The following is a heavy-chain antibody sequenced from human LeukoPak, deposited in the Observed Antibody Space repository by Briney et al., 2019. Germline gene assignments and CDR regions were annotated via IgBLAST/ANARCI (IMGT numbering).Heavy chain of an antibody. D-gene: IGHD3-16*01. J-gene: IGHJ4*02. Sequence: GESLKISCVVSRFTFSRFWMAWVRQAPGKGPEWVAQIKEDGSEKYYMDFVEGRFTISRDNAKNSLYLQMNSLRAEDTAVYYCAKDHGGGYFDYWGQGTLVTVSS. CDR2: IKEDGSEK. CDR1: RFTFSRFW. CDR3: AKDHGGGYFDY. V-gene: IGHV3-7*01.